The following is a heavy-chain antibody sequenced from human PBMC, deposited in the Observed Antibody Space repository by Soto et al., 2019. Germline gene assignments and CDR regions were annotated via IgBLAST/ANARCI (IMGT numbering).Heavy chain of an antibody. Sequence: SETLSLTCAVSGGSISNSNWWSWVRQPPGKGLEWIGYIYYSGSTNYNPSLKSRVTISVDTSKNQFSLKLSSVTAADTAVYYCARRYGGNFDYWGQGTLVTVSS. CDR3: ARRYGGNFDY. CDR2: IYYSGST. CDR1: GGSISNSNW. D-gene: IGHD3-16*01. J-gene: IGHJ4*02. V-gene: IGHV4-4*02.